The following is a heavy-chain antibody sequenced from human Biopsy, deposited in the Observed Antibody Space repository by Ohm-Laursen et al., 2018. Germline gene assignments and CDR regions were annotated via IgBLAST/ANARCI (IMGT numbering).Heavy chain of an antibody. Sequence: SQTLSLTCSVSGGSIISYYWTWIRQPPGKGLEWIGHAYNGGITNYNPSLKSRVTISKDTSKNQFSLQVNSVTAADTAVYYCARTPRDSFWSGSYKRGLWFDPWGRGTLVIVSS. D-gene: IGHD3-3*01. CDR1: GGSIISYY. CDR2: AYNGGIT. CDR3: ARTPRDSFWSGSYKRGLWFDP. V-gene: IGHV4-59*01. J-gene: IGHJ5*02.